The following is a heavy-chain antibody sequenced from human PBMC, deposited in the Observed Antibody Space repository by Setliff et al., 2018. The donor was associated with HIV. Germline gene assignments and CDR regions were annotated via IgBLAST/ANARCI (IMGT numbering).Heavy chain of an antibody. CDR1: GGSVNNHY. CDR3: ARRSIVGVTRGFYYYGLDV. J-gene: IGHJ6*02. V-gene: IGHV4-4*09. CDR2: IYISGTT. D-gene: IGHD1-26*01. Sequence: SETLSLTCTVSGGSVNNHYWYWIRQPPGKGLEWIGYIYISGTTNYNPSLKNRVTMSLDTSKTQVSLRLTSVTAADTAVYYCARRSIVGVTRGFYYYGLDVWGQGTTVTVSS.